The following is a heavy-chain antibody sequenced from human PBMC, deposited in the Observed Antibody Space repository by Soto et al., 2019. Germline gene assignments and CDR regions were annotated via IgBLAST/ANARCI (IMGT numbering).Heavy chain of an antibody. Sequence: SETLSLTCTVADGSISSSSYCWGWIRQTPGKGLEWIGSIYYSGSTYYNPSLKSRVTISVDTSKNQFSLKLSSVTAADTAVYYCACIFSGGYGYGFYYYGMDVWGQGTTVTVSS. V-gene: IGHV4-39*01. D-gene: IGHD5-18*01. J-gene: IGHJ6*02. CDR1: DGSISSSSYC. CDR3: ACIFSGGYGYGFYYYGMDV. CDR2: IYYSGST.